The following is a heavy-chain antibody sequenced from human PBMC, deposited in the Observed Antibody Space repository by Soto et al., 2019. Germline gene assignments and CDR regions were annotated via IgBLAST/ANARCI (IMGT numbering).Heavy chain of an antibody. Sequence: PSETLSLTCSVSGVSVSSGSYYWSWIRQPPGKGLEWIGYVHSSGSTNYNPSLKSLVTISVDTSKNQLSLDLRSVTAADTAVYYCARERVVPRGTYRSYFDYWGQGTLVTVSS. D-gene: IGHD1-26*01. CDR3: ARERVVPRGTYRSYFDY. CDR1: GVSVSSGSYY. CDR2: VHSSGST. J-gene: IGHJ4*02. V-gene: IGHV4-61*01.